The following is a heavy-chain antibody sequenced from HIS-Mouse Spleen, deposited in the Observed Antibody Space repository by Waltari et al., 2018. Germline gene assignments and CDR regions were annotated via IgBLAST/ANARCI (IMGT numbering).Heavy chain of an antibody. CDR3: TTVSSSFDY. CDR2: IKSKTDGGTT. Sequence: EVQLVESGGGLVKPGGCLRLYCAASGSQVSNAGISWGRQAPGKVLEWVGRIKSKTDGGTTDYAAPVKGRFTISRDDSKNTLYLQMNSLKTEDTAVYYCTTVSSSFDYWGQGTLVTVSS. V-gene: IGHV3-15*01. J-gene: IGHJ4*02. CDR1: GSQVSNAG. D-gene: IGHD6-6*01.